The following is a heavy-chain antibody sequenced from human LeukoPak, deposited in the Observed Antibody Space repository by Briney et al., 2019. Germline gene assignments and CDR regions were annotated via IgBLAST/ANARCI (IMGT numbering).Heavy chain of an antibody. Sequence: ASVKVSCKVSGYTLTELSMHWVRQAPGKGLEWMGGFDPEDGETIYAQKFQGRVTMTEDTSTDTAYMELSSLRSEDTAVYYCATALPYSYGSLGWSYWGQGTLVTVSS. D-gene: IGHD5-18*01. J-gene: IGHJ4*02. V-gene: IGHV1-24*01. CDR2: FDPEDGET. CDR3: ATALPYSYGSLGWSY. CDR1: GYTLTELS.